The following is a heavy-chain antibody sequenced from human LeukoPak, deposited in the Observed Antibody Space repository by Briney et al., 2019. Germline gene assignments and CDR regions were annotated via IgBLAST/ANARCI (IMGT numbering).Heavy chain of an antibody. Sequence: GGSLRLSCAASGFTFSNYNMNWVRQAPGKGLEWVSSISTSSSYIYYADSVKGRFTISRDNAKNSLYLQMNSLRAEDTAVYYCARGGAARPDYWGQGTLVTVSS. CDR2: ISTSSSYI. J-gene: IGHJ4*02. D-gene: IGHD6-6*01. CDR3: ARGGAARPDY. CDR1: GFTFSNYN. V-gene: IGHV3-21*01.